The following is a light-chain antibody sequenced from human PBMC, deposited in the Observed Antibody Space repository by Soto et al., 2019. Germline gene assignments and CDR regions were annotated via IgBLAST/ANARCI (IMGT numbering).Light chain of an antibody. CDR2: KAS. CDR3: QQYDRFPYP. J-gene: IGKJ2*01. CDR1: QSIRNW. V-gene: IGKV1-5*03. Sequence: DIQMTQSPSTLSASVGDTVTITCRASQSIRNWLAWYQQKPGQAPKLLIHKASTLESGVPSRFSGSGSGTEFTLTISSLQPDDFATFYCQQYDRFPYPVGQGTKLEIK.